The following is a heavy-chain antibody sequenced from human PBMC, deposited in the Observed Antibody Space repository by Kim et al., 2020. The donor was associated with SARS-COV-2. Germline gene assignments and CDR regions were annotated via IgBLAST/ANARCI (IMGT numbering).Heavy chain of an antibody. Sequence: GRSLRLSCAASGFTFSSYWMSWVRQAPGKGLEWVANIKQDGSEKYYVDSVKGRFTISRDNAKNSLYLQMNSLRAEDTAVYYCARDQSRITIFGVVINYYYRDVWGKGTTVTVSS. V-gene: IGHV3-7*01. CDR3: ARDQSRITIFGVVINYYYRDV. J-gene: IGHJ6*03. D-gene: IGHD3-3*01. CDR1: GFTFSSYW. CDR2: IKQDGSEK.